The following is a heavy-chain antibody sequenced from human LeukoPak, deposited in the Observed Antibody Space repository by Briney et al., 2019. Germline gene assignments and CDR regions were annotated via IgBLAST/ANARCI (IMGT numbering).Heavy chain of an antibody. Sequence: ASVKVSCKASGYTFTSYGISWVRQAPGQGLEWMGRISAYNGNTNYAQKPQGRVTMTTDTSTSTAYMELRSLRSDDTAVYYCALPYYYDSSGYHEPFDYWRQGTLVTVSS. CDR2: ISAYNGNT. CDR3: ALPYYYDSSGYHEPFDY. D-gene: IGHD3-22*01. J-gene: IGHJ4*02. CDR1: GYTFTSYG. V-gene: IGHV1-18*01.